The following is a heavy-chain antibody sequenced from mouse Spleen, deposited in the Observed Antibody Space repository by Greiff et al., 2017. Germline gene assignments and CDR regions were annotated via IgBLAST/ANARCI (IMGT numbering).Heavy chain of an antibody. J-gene: IGHJ2*01. CDR2: ISSGSSTI. Sequence: EVKLMESGGGLVKPGGSLKLSCAASGFTFSDYGMHWVRQAPEKGLEWVAYISSGSSTIYYADTVKGRLTISRDNAKNTLFLQMTSLRSEDTAMYFCASYYRYDGYYFDYWGQGTTLTVSS. CDR1: GFTFSDYG. V-gene: IGHV5-17*01. CDR3: ASYYRYDGYYFDY. D-gene: IGHD2-14*01.